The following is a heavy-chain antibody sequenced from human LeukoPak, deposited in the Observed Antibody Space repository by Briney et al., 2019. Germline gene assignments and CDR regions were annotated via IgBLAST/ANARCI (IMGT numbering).Heavy chain of an antibody. CDR1: GASTNTDSYF. D-gene: IGHD6-19*01. CDR2: GYYAGSGS. J-gene: IGHJ3*02. CDR3: ARDQAVAGVDAFDI. Sequence: AETLSLTCDVSGASTNTDSYFWGWIRQPPGKGLEWVGSGYYAGSGSHYNPSLKSRVTMSVDTSKNQFSLNLGSVTAADTAVYYCARDQAVAGVDAFDIWGQGTMVTVSS. V-gene: IGHV4-39*07.